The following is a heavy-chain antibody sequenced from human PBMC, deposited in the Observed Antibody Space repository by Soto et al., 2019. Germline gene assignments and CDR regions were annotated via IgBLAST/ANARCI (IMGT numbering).Heavy chain of an antibody. V-gene: IGHV3-21*06. Sequence: PGGSLRLSCSASESTFSDENMSWVRQVPGKGLEWVSGISGGGSYIFYADSVQGRFSISRDNPKNSLFLEMNSLRVEDTAVYYCARDSDCHSTSCFFPPHVWGQGTTVTVSS. CDR3: ARDSDCHSTSCFFPPHV. CDR1: ESTFSDEN. J-gene: IGHJ6*02. D-gene: IGHD2-2*01. CDR2: ISGGGSYI.